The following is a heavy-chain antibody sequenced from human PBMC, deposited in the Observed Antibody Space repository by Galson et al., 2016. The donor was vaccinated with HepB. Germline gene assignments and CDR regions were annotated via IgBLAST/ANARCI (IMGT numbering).Heavy chain of an antibody. CDR2: IYYSGAT. CDR3: ARGFSVGRSPRFDS. D-gene: IGHD5/OR15-5a*01. J-gene: IGHJ4*02. Sequence: TLSLTCTVSGDSVYRGGYFWNWIRQYPGKGLEWIGYIYYSGATYYNPSLKSRVTMSLDTSMNQLSLTMTSVTAADTAVYYCARGFSVGRSPRFDSWGPGTLVTVSS. CDR1: GDSVYRGGYF. V-gene: IGHV4-31*03.